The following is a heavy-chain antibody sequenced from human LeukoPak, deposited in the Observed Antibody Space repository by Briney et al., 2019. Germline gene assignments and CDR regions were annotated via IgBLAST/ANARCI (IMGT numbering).Heavy chain of an antibody. J-gene: IGHJ4*02. CDR3: ARGRYDSSGYYSIFDY. V-gene: IGHV3-21*01. D-gene: IGHD3-22*01. CDR2: ISRTSIYM. CDR1: GFAFSNYN. Sequence: SGGSLRVSCAASGFAFSNYNMNWVRQAPGKGLEWVSSISRTSIYMYYADSVKGRFTISRDNAKKSLYLQMNSLRAEDTAVYYCARGRYDSSGYYSIFDYWGQGTLVTVSS.